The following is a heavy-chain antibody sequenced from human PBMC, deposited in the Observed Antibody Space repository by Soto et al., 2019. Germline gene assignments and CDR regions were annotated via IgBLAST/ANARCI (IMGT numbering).Heavy chain of an antibody. CDR1: GFSLTTSGVS. V-gene: IGHV2-5*01. J-gene: IGHJ4*02. CDR2: IYWNDDK. CDR3: AYRVGSRGSFDY. D-gene: IGHD6-25*01. Sequence: QITLKESGPTLVKPTQTLTPTCTFSGFSLTTSGVSVGWIRQPPGKALEWLASIYWNDDKRYSPSLKSRLTLTKDNSKKQVVLTMTNMDPVDTATYYCAYRVGSRGSFDYWGQGTLVTVSS.